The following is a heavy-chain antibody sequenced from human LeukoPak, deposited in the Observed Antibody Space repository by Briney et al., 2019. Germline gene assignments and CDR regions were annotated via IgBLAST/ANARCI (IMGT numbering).Heavy chain of an antibody. CDR2: INHSGST. D-gene: IGHD7-27*01. CDR3: ARGRTGYWYFDL. CDR1: GGSFSGYY. V-gene: IGHV4-34*01. Sequence: SETLCLTCAVYGGSFSGYYWSWVRQPPGKGLEWIGEINHSGSTNYNPSLTSRVTISVDTSKNQFSVKLSSVSAAVTAVYYCARGRTGYWYFDLWGRGTLVTVSS. J-gene: IGHJ2*01.